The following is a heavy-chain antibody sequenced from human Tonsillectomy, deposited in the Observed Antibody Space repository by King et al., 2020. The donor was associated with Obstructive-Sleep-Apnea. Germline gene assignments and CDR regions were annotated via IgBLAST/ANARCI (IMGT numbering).Heavy chain of an antibody. CDR3: ASKPDIVVVVAAEYYFDY. V-gene: IGHV4-39*07. D-gene: IGHD2-15*01. CDR2: IYYSGST. Sequence: QLQESGPGLVKPSETLSLTCTVSGYSISSSRYYWGWIRQPPGKGLEWIGNIYYSGSTSYNPSPKSRVTISVDTSKNQFSLKLSSVTAADSAVYYCASKPDIVVVVAAEYYFDYWGQGTLVTVSS. CDR1: GYSISSSRYY. J-gene: IGHJ4*02.